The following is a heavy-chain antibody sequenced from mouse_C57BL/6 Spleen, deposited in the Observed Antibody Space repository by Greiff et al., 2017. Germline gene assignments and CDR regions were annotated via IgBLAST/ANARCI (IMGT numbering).Heavy chain of an antibody. CDR1: GYTFTDYE. CDR3: IDYYGSSWYFDV. CDR2: IDPETGGT. V-gene: IGHV1-15*01. Sequence: QVQLQQSGAELVRPGASVTLSCKASGYTFTDYEMHWVKQTPVHGLEWIGAIDPETGGTAYNQKFKGKAILTADKSSSTAYMELRSLTSEGSAVYYCIDYYGSSWYFDVWGTGTTVTVSS. D-gene: IGHD1-1*01. J-gene: IGHJ1*03.